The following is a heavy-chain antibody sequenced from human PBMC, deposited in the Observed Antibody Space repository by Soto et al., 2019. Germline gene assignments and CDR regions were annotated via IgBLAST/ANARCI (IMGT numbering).Heavy chain of an antibody. J-gene: IGHJ6*02. CDR1: GFSFSTYS. V-gene: IGHV3-48*02. Sequence: EVQLVESGGGLVQPGGSLRLSCAASGFSFSTYSMNWVRQAPGKRLEWVSYISSRSYTIYYIDSVKGRFTISRDNAKSSLYLQMNSLRDECTAVYYCARGGSSSDNGMDVWGQGTMVTVSS. CDR2: ISSRSYTI. D-gene: IGHD6-6*01. CDR3: ARGGSSSDNGMDV.